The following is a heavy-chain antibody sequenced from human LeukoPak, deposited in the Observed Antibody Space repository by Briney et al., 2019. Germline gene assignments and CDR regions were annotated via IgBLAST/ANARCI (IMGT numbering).Heavy chain of an antibody. D-gene: IGHD2-21*02. CDR1: GFTFSSYA. V-gene: IGHV3-23*01. J-gene: IGHJ5*02. CDR3: AKDSTIVVVTGPHH. Sequence: PGGSLRLSCAASGFTFSSYAMSWVRQAPGKGLEWVSAISGSGGGTYYADSVKGRFTISRHNSKNTLYLQMNSLRAEDTAVYYCAKDSTIVVVTGPHHWGQGTLVTVSS. CDR2: ISGSGGGT.